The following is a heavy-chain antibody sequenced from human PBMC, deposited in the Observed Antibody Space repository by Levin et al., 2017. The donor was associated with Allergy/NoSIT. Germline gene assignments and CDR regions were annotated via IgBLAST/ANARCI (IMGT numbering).Heavy chain of an antibody. D-gene: IGHD6-19*01. V-gene: IGHV3-30-3*01. Sequence: GESLKISCAGSGFTFSIYSMDWARQAPGKGLEWVAAISNDGTDKYYAESVRGRFTIFRDNSKNTLDLQMNSLREEDTAMYYCARDHSSGSGHFWGQGTLVTVAS. CDR2: ISNDGTDK. CDR3: ARDHSSGSGHF. CDR1: GFTFSIYS. J-gene: IGHJ4*02.